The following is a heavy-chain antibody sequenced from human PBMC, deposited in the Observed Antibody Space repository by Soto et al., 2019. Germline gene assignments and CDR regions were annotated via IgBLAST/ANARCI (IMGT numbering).Heavy chain of an antibody. D-gene: IGHD3-3*01. CDR2: IYYSGST. V-gene: IGHV4-31*03. CDR3: ARAYYYDFWSGYPNWFDP. J-gene: IGHJ5*02. Sequence: PSETLSLTCTVSGGSISSGGYYWSWIRQHPGKGLEWIGYIYYSGSTYYNPSLKSRVTISVDTSKKQFSLKLSSVTAADTAVYYCARAYYYDFWSGYPNWFDPWGQGTLVTVSS. CDR1: GGSISSGGYY.